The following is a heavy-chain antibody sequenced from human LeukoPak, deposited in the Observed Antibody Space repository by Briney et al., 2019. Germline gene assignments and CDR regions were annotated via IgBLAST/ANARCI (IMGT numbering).Heavy chain of an antibody. Sequence: SVKVSCKASGYTFTGYYMHWVRQAPGQGLERMGRINPNSGGTNYAQKFQGRVTMTRDTSISTAYMELSRLRSDDTAVYYCARDTIFGVVNYHYYMDVWGKGTTVTVSS. CDR2: INPNSGGT. D-gene: IGHD3-3*01. J-gene: IGHJ6*03. CDR3: ARDTIFGVVNYHYYMDV. CDR1: GYTFTGYY. V-gene: IGHV1-2*06.